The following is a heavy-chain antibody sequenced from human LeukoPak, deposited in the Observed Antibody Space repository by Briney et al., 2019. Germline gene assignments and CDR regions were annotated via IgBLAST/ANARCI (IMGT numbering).Heavy chain of an antibody. D-gene: IGHD2-15*01. V-gene: IGHV4-59*01. CDR3: ARDRREQYCSGGSCYSALGFFDY. J-gene: IGHJ4*02. CDR1: GGSISSYY. CDR2: THDSGST. Sequence: SETLSLTGTVSGGSISSYYWSWIRQPPGKGLKWIVYTHDSGSTNYNPSLKSRVTISVDTSKNRFSLKLSSVTAADRAVYYCARDRREQYCSGGSCYSALGFFDYWGQGTLVTVSS.